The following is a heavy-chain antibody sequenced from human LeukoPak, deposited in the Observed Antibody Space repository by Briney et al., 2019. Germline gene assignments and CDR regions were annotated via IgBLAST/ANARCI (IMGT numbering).Heavy chain of an antibody. CDR2: ISGNTVNT. Sequence: ASVKVSCRDSGYSFIGYGICWVRQAPGQGLGRMGWISGNTVNTDYSEKFQGRVTMTRDTSTTTAYLELRGLRSDDTAMYYCSIDTSDSWYDIFGDYWGQGTLVTVSS. V-gene: IGHV1-18*01. D-gene: IGHD6-13*01. CDR1: GYSFIGYG. CDR3: SIDTSDSWYDIFGDY. J-gene: IGHJ4*02.